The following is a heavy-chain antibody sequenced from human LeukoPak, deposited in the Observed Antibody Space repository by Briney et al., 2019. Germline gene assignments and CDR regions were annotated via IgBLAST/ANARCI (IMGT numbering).Heavy chain of an antibody. J-gene: IGHJ5*02. CDR2: IGSSNL. V-gene: IGHV3-21*01. Sequence: GGSLRLSCAASGFSFSYYSMIWVRQAPGKGLEWVSSIGSSNLYADSVKGRFTISRDNTKNSLYLQMNDLRAEDTAVYYCARDLGSSGPNWFDLWGQGTLVTVSS. CDR1: GFSFSYYS. CDR3: ARDLGSSGPNWFDL. D-gene: IGHD6-19*01.